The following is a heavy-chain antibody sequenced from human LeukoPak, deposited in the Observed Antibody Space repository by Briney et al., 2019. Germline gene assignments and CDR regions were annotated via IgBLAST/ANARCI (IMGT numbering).Heavy chain of an antibody. V-gene: IGHV4-59*01. CDR1: GGSISDYY. CDR3: ARGLRGYRFGPFDY. CDR2: IYYSGST. Sequence: SETLSLTCTVSGGSISDYYWSWIRQPPGKGLEWIGYIYYSGSTNYNPSLKSQVTISVDTSKNQFSLELSSVTAADAAVYYCARGLRGYRFGPFDYWGQGTLVPVSS. D-gene: IGHD5-18*01. J-gene: IGHJ4*02.